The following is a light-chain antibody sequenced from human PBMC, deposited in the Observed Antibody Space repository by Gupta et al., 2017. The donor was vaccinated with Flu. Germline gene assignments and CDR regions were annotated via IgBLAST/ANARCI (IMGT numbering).Light chain of an antibody. Sequence: QTVVTQVPSLTVSPGGPVTLTCGYSTGTVTSGHYPYWFQQKPGQAPRTLISDTSNKYSWTPARFSGSLLGGKAALILSGAQPEEEADYYGLLSLTGARVFGGGTKLTVL. CDR1: TGTVTSGHY. V-gene: IGLV7-46*01. CDR2: DTS. CDR3: LLSLTGARV. J-gene: IGLJ3*02.